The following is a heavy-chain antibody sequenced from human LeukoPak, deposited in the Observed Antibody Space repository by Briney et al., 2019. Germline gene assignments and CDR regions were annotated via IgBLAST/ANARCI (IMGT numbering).Heavy chain of an antibody. V-gene: IGHV3-23*01. CDR2: ISGSGGST. J-gene: IGHJ4*02. Sequence: GGSLRLSCVASGFTFSSYAMSWVRQAPGKGLEWVSAISGSGGSTYYADSVKGRFTISRDNSKNTLYLQMNSLRAEDTAVYYCAKAEWLRVDRFWDYWGQGTLVSVCS. CDR3: AKAEWLRVDRFWDY. D-gene: IGHD3-3*01. CDR1: GFTFSSYA.